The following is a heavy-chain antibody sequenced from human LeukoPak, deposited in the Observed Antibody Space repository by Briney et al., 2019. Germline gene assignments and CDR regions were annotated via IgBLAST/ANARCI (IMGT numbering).Heavy chain of an antibody. Sequence: SETLSLTCAVYGGSFSGYYWSWIRQPPGKGLEWIGEINHSGSTNYNPSLKSRVTISVDTSKNQFSLKLSSVTAADTAVYYCARGRPYDILTGYYYFDYWGQGTLVTVSS. CDR2: INHSGST. D-gene: IGHD3-9*01. J-gene: IGHJ4*02. CDR1: GGSFSGYY. V-gene: IGHV4-34*01. CDR3: ARGRPYDILTGYYYFDY.